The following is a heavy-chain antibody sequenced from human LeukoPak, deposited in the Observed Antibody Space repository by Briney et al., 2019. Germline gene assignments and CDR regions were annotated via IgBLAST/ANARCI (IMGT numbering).Heavy chain of an antibody. Sequence: SETLSLTCAVYGGSFSGYYWSWIRQPPGKGLEWIGEINHSGSTNYNPCLKSRVTISVDTSKNQFSLKLSSVTAADTAVYYCARGNRPDIVVVTDHFDYWGQGTLVTVSS. CDR1: GGSFSGYY. J-gene: IGHJ4*02. CDR3: ARGNRPDIVVVTDHFDY. CDR2: INHSGST. V-gene: IGHV4-34*01. D-gene: IGHD2-21*02.